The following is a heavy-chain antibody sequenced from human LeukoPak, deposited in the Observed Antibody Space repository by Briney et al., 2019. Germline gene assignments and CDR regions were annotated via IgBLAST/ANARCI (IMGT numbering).Heavy chain of an antibody. V-gene: IGHV3-43*01. CDR3: TKVARNSGWPYFDS. D-gene: IGHD3-22*01. J-gene: IGHJ4*02. CDR2: ISWDGGAT. CDR1: RFTFDDYS. Sequence: GGSLRLSCAASRFTFDDYSIHWVRQPPGKGLEWISLISWDGGATYYADSVKGRFTVSRDKSKNSLFLQMNSVITEDTAFYYCTKVARNSGWPYFDSWGQGTLVTVSS.